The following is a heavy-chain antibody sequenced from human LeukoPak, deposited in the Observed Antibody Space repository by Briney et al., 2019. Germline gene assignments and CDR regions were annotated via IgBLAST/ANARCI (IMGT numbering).Heavy chain of an antibody. J-gene: IGHJ4*02. CDR2: IYYSGST. CDR3: ARDPGYGYEVYFDY. CDR1: GGSISSYY. V-gene: IGHV4-59*01. Sequence: SETLSLTCTVSGGSISSYYWSWIRQPPGKGLEWIGYIYYSGSTNYNPSLKSRVTISVDTSKNQFSLKLSSVTAADTAVYYCARDPGYGYEVYFDYWGQGTLVTVSS. D-gene: IGHD5-18*01.